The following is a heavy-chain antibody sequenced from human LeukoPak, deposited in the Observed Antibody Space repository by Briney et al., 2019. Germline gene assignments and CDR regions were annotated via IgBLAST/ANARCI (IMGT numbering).Heavy chain of an antibody. J-gene: IGHJ6*03. CDR1: GYTISSGYY. D-gene: IGHD3-16*01. Sequence: PSGTLSLTCAVSGYTISSGYYCCWLRQPPGKVLGGIGNMYDSGRTHYNPSLKGRFTISGDTSKNQLYLQLSSVTAADTAVYYCARSLYYMDVWGKGTTVTVSS. V-gene: IGHV4-38-2*01. CDR2: MYDSGRT. CDR3: ARSLYYMDV.